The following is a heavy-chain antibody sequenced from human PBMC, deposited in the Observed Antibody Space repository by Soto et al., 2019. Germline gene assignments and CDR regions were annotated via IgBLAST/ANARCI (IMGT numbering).Heavy chain of an antibody. CDR1: GFTISSYG. CDR3: ARFEGGGYCSGGSCYWPYYYDY. CDR2: IWYDGSNK. V-gene: IGHV3-33*01. Sequence: QVQLVESGGGVVQPGRSLRLSCAASGFTISSYGMHWVRQAPGKGLEWVAVIWYDGSNKYYADSVKGRFTISRDNSKKTFLQGKNSMRAEDTAVYLCARFEGGGYCSGGSCYWPYYYDYCGQGTLVTVSS. D-gene: IGHD2-15*01. J-gene: IGHJ4*02.